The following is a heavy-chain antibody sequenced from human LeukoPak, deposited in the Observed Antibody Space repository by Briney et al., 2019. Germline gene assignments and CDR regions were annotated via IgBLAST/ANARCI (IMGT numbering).Heavy chain of an antibody. Sequence: PGGSLRLSCAASGFTFRSYWMSWVRQAPGKGLEWVANMKLDGSEEYYVDSVKGRFTISSDNAKNSLYLQMNSLRVDDTAVYYCARWARYGSSGSCYSWFDPWGQGTLVTVSS. CDR1: GFTFRSYW. V-gene: IGHV3-7*01. D-gene: IGHD2-15*01. CDR2: MKLDGSEE. CDR3: ARWARYGSSGSCYSWFDP. J-gene: IGHJ5*02.